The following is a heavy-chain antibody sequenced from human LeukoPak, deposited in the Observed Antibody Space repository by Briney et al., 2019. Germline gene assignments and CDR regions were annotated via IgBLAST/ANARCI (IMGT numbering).Heavy chain of an antibody. D-gene: IGHD6-13*01. CDR2: ISGYTGNT. J-gene: IGHJ4*02. CDR1: GGTFSSYA. CDR3: ARVPTAVAAGYYFDY. Sequence: ASVKVSCKASGGTFSSYAISWVRQAPGQGLEWMGWISGYTGNTKYAQKLQGRVTMTTDTSTSTAYMELRSLTSDDTAVYYCARVPTAVAAGYYFDYWGQGTLVTVSS. V-gene: IGHV1-18*01.